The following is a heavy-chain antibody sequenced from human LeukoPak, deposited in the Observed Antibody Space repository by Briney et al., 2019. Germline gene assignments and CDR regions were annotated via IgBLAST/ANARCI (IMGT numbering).Heavy chain of an antibody. Sequence: PSETLSLTCTVSGGSISSYYWSWIRQPPGKGLVWIGYIYYSGSTNYNPSLKSRVTISVDTSKNQFSLKLSSVTAADTAVYYCARVVVVAARDYGMDVWGKGTTVTVSS. J-gene: IGHJ6*04. V-gene: IGHV4-59*12. D-gene: IGHD2-15*01. CDR1: GGSISSYY. CDR2: IYYSGST. CDR3: ARVVVVAARDYGMDV.